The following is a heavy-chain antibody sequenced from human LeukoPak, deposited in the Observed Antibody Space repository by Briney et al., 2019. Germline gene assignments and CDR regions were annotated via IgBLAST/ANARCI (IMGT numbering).Heavy chain of an antibody. CDR3: ARGLYYYDSSGYYKHYYYMDV. Sequence: SETVSLTCAVYGGSFSGYYWSWIRQPPGKGLEWIGEINHSGSTNYNPSHKSRVTISVDTSKNQFSLKLSSVTAADTAVYYCARGLYYYDSSGYYKHYYYMDVWGKGTTVTVSS. V-gene: IGHV4-34*01. CDR2: INHSGST. D-gene: IGHD3-22*01. J-gene: IGHJ6*03. CDR1: GGSFSGYY.